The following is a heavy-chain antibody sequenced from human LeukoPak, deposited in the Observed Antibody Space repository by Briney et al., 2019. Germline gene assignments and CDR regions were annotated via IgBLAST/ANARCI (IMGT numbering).Heavy chain of an antibody. CDR3: ARANGMDV. CDR2: ISSTSSTI. CDR1: GFTFSSYS. J-gene: IGHJ6*02. Sequence: GGSLRLSCAASGFTFSSYSMNWVRQAPGKGLEWVSYISSTSSTIYYADSVKARFTISRDNAKNSLYLQMSSLRDDDTALYYCARANGMDVWGQGTTVTVSS. V-gene: IGHV3-48*02.